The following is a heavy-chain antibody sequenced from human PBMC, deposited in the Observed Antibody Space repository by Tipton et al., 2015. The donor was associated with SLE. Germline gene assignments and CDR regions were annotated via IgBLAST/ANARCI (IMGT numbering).Heavy chain of an antibody. CDR2: ISSSSSYI. J-gene: IGHJ3*02. CDR1: GFTFSSYS. D-gene: IGHD3-22*01. V-gene: IGHV3-21*01. CDR3: ARDLLVIVAVGAFDI. Sequence: GSLRLSCAASGFTFSSYSMNWVRQAPGKGLEWVSSISSSSSYIYYADSVKGRFTISRDNAKNSLYLQMNSLRAEDTAVYYCARDLLVIVAVGAFDIWGQGTMVTVSS.